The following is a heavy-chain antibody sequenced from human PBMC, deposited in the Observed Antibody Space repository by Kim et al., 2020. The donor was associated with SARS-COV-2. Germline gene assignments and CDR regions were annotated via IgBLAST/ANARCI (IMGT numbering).Heavy chain of an antibody. CDR1: GFTVNTYA. CDR2: IRRRDGGT. D-gene: IGHD3-10*01. V-gene: IGHV3-23*01. Sequence: GGSLRLSCAASGFTVNTYAMSWVRQSPGKGLEWVSDIRRRDGGTFYADSVKGRFTISRDNSKNTLYLQMSSLRAEDTALYYCARERGGVTNAFDICGQGTMVTVSS. J-gene: IGHJ3*02. CDR3: ARERGGVTNAFDI.